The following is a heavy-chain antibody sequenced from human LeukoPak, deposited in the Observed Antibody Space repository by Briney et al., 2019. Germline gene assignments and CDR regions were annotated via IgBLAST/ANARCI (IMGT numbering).Heavy chain of an antibody. Sequence: PGGSLRLSCAASGFTFSNAWMSWVRQAPGKGLEWVGRIKSKTDGGTTDYAAPVKGRFTISRDDSKNTLYLQMNSLKTEDTAVYYCAKDIGVAAAGMTKAFDYWGQGTLVTVSS. CDR3: AKDIGVAAAGMTKAFDY. D-gene: IGHD6-13*01. CDR1: GFTFSNAW. J-gene: IGHJ4*02. CDR2: IKSKTDGGTT. V-gene: IGHV3-15*01.